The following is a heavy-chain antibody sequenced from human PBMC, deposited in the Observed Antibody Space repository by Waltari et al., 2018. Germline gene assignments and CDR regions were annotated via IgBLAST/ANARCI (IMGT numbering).Heavy chain of an antibody. CDR3: AIYSGYSSGWFFQH. D-gene: IGHD6-19*01. J-gene: IGHJ1*01. Sequence: QVQLQESGQGLVKPSETLSLTGTVSGGSISSYYWIWIRQPAGKGLEWIGRFYTSGSTNDNTYRMNPVTGSVATSKDNSSLKLSFVIVAVTAVDKGAIYSGYSSGWFFQHWGQGTLVTVSS. V-gene: IGHV4-4*07. CDR2: FYTSGST. CDR1: GGSISSYY.